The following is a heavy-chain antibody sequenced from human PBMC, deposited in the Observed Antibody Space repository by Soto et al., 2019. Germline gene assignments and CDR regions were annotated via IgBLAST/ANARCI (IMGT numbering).Heavy chain of an antibody. V-gene: IGHV3-48*01. CDR2: ISSSSSTI. D-gene: IGHD3-10*01. Sequence: EVQLVESGGGLVQPGGYLSLSCAASGFTFSSYSMNWVRQAPGKGLEWVSYISSSSSTIYYADSVKGRFTISRDNAKNSLYLQMNSLRAEDTAVYYCARANYYGSPGDFDYWGQGTLVTVSS. J-gene: IGHJ4*02. CDR1: GFTFSSYS. CDR3: ARANYYGSPGDFDY.